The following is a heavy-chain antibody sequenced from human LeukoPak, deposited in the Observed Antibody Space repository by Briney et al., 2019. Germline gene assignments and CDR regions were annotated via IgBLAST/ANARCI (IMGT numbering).Heavy chain of an antibody. CDR1: GLPIGDFA. Sequence: PGGSLGLSWVASGLPIGDFAMHWVRQAPGQGLEWVSRIGGDGVSTCCADCVKGRFSIARDNSKNSLFLEMSRLRTEDTAMYYCARESGKFDYWGQGTLVAVSS. CDR2: IGGDGVST. CDR3: ARESGKFDY. J-gene: IGHJ4*02. V-gene: IGHV3-43*02.